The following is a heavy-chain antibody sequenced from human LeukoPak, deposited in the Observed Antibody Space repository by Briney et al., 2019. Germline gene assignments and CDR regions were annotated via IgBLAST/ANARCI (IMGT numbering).Heavy chain of an antibody. CDR2: INHSGST. D-gene: IGHD4-23*01. Sequence: TSETLSLTCAVYGGSFSGYYWSWIRQPPGKGLEWIGEINHSGSTNYNPSLKSRVTISVDTSMNQFSLKLSSVTAADTAVYYCANSANYGGNSGYFDYWGQGTLVTVSS. CDR1: GGSFSGYY. CDR3: ANSANYGGNSGYFDY. J-gene: IGHJ4*02. V-gene: IGHV4-34*01.